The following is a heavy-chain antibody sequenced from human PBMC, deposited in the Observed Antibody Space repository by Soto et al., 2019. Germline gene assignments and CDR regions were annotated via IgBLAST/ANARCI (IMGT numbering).Heavy chain of an antibody. CDR1: GGSISSGDYY. CDR3: ARGGAAAGPPGWFDP. J-gene: IGHJ5*02. V-gene: IGHV4-30-4*01. D-gene: IGHD6-13*01. Sequence: SETLSLTCTVSGGSISSGDYYWSWIRQPPGKGLEWIGYIYYSGSTYYNPSLKSRVTISVDTSKNQFSLKLSSVTAADTAVYYCARGGAAAGPPGWFDPWGQGTLVTVSS. CDR2: IYYSGST.